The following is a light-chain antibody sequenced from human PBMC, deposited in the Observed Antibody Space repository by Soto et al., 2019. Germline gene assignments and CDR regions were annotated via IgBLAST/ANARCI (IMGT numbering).Light chain of an antibody. CDR3: FSYAGSRTVV. Sequence: QSAMTQPASVSGSPGQSITISCTGTSSDVGSYNLVSWYQQHPGKAPKLMIYEGSKRPSGVSNRFSGSKSGNTASLTISGLQAEVESDYYCFSYAGSRTVVFGGGTKLTVL. V-gene: IGLV2-23*01. CDR2: EGS. CDR1: SSDVGSYNL. J-gene: IGLJ2*01.